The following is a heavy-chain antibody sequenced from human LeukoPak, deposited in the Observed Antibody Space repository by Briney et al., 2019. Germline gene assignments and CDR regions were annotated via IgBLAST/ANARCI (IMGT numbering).Heavy chain of an antibody. CDR3: ASIGYCSGGSCPPFNY. V-gene: IGHV1-69*13. Sequence: ASVKVSCKASGGTFSSYATSWVRQAPGQGLEWMGGIIPIFGTANYAQKFQGRVTITADESTSTAYMELSSLRSEDTAVYYCASIGYCSGGSCPPFNYWGQGTLVTVSS. CDR1: GGTFSSYA. D-gene: IGHD2-15*01. CDR2: IIPIFGTA. J-gene: IGHJ4*02.